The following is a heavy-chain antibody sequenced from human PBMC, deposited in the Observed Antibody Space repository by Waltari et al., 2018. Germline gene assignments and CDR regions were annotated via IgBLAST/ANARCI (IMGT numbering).Heavy chain of an antibody. D-gene: IGHD1-26*01. CDR1: GFPFSSYG. Sequence: VQLVESGGGVVQPGRSLRLSCAASGFPFSSYGMPWVRRAPGKGLEWVAVIWYDGSNKYYADSVKGRFTISRDNSKNTLYLQMNSLRAEDTAVYYCARDSVVGVGAPHPILFFDYWGQGTLVTVSS. V-gene: IGHV3-33*01. J-gene: IGHJ4*02. CDR2: IWYDGSNK. CDR3: ARDSVVGVGAPHPILFFDY.